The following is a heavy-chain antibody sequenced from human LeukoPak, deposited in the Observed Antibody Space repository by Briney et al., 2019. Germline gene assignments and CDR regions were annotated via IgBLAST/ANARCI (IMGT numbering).Heavy chain of an antibody. CDR2: IYYSGST. CDR1: GGSISSYY. V-gene: IGHV4-59*01. J-gene: IGHJ3*02. D-gene: IGHD7-27*01. CDR3: ARVMRANWGNHDDAFDI. Sequence: SETLSLTCTVSGGSISSYYWSWIRQPPGKGLEWIGYIYYSGSTNYNPSLKSRVTISVATSKNQFSLKLSSVTAADTAVYYCARVMRANWGNHDDAFDIWGQGTMVTVSS.